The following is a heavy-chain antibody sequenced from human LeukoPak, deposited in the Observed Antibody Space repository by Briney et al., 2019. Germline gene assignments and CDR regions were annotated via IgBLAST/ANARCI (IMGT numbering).Heavy chain of an antibody. V-gene: IGHV4-34*01. CDR1: GGSFSGYY. J-gene: IGHJ4*02. CDR3: ARDLAVAGRPSGAY. D-gene: IGHD6-19*01. CDR2: IKHSGST. Sequence: SETLSLTCAVYGGSFSGYYWSWIRQPPGKGLEWIGEIKHSGSTNYNPSLKTRVTISVDTSKNQFSLKLSSVTAADPAVYYCARDLAVAGRPSGAYWGQGTLVTVSS.